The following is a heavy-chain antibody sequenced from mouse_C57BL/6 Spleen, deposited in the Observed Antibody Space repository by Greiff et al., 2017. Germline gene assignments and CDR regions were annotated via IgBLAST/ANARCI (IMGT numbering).Heavy chain of an antibody. CDR2: INPYNGGT. J-gene: IGHJ4*01. V-gene: IGHV1-19*01. D-gene: IGHD2-1*01. Sequence: VQLQQSGPVLVKPGASVKMSCKASGYTFTDYYMNWVKQSHGKSLEWIGVINPYNGGTSYNQKFKGKATLTVDKSSSTAYMELNSLTSEDSAVYYCARRDGNYGFYAMDYWGQGTSVTVSS. CDR3: ARRDGNYGFYAMDY. CDR1: GYTFTDYY.